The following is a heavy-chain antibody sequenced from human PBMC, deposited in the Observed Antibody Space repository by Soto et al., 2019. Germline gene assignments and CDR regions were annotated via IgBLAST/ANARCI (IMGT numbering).Heavy chain of an antibody. CDR1: GGTFSSYA. Sequence: QVQLVQSGAEVKKPGSSVKVSCKASGGTFSSYAISWVRQAPGQGLEWMGGIIPIFGTANYAQKFQGRVTITADESTSTAYMELSSLRSEDTAVYYWARSEGWTRKYYFDYWGQGTLVTVSS. D-gene: IGHD2-15*01. V-gene: IGHV1-69*01. CDR3: ARSEGWTRKYYFDY. J-gene: IGHJ4*02. CDR2: IIPIFGTA.